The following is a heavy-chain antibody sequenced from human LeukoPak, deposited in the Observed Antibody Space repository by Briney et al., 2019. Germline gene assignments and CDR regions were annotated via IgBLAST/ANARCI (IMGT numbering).Heavy chain of an antibody. CDR3: AKDHYYDSSGGFDY. D-gene: IGHD3-22*01. V-gene: IGHV3-23*01. Sequence: GGSLRLSCAASGFTFISYGMHWVRQAPGKGLEWVSAVSGSGGATHYADSVRGRFTISRDNSKNTLYLQMNSLRAEDTAVYYCAKDHYYDSSGGFDYWGQGTLVTVSS. CDR2: VSGSGGAT. CDR1: GFTFISYG. J-gene: IGHJ4*02.